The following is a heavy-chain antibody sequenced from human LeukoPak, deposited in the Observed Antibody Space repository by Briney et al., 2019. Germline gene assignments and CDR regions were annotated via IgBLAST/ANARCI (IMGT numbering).Heavy chain of an antibody. V-gene: IGHV3-7*01. CDR1: GFTFSNYA. J-gene: IGHJ4*02. D-gene: IGHD6-19*01. CDR2: MNRDGSET. CDR3: ARDRFGYTSGWSYGDY. Sequence: GGSLRLSCAASGFTFSNYAINWVRQAPGKGLEWVANMNRDGSETYYVDSVKGRFTISRDNAKNSLYLQMNSLRVEDTAVYYCARDRFGYTSGWSYGDYWGQGTLVTVSS.